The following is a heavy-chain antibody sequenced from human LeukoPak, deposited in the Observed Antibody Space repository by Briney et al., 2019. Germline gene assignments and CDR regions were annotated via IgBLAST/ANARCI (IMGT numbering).Heavy chain of an antibody. D-gene: IGHD1-26*01. CDR1: GASISNNNYY. V-gene: IGHV4-39*01. Sequence: PSETLSLTCIVSGASISNNNYYWGWIRQPPGKGLEWIGNIYYSGSTYYNPSLKSRVTISVDTSKNQFSLKLSSVTAADTAVYCCARQGGWAAYFQHSGQGTLVTVSS. CDR2: IYYSGST. J-gene: IGHJ1*01. CDR3: ARQGGWAAYFQH.